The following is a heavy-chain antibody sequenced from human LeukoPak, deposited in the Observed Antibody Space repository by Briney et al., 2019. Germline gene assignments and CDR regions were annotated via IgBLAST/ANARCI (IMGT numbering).Heavy chain of an antibody. J-gene: IGHJ5*02. V-gene: IGHV4-34*01. D-gene: IGHD3-10*01. CDR2: INHSGST. CDR1: GGSFIGYS. Sequence: SETLSLTCAVYGGSFIGYSWSWIRQPPGKGLEWIGEINHSGSTNYNPSLKSRVTISVDTSKNQFSLKLSSVTAADTAVYYCARDPGRFGELSPWGQGTLVTVSS. CDR3: ARDPGRFGELSP.